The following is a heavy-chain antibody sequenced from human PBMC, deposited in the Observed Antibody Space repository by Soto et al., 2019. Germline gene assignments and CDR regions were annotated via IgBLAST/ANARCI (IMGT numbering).Heavy chain of an antibody. D-gene: IGHD6-19*01. CDR3: ARSDYSSGCYYFDF. Sequence: SETLSLTCTVSGGSTSRSSYYWGWLRQPPGKGLEWIGSIYYSGSTYYNPSLKSRVTISVDTSKNQFSLKLSSVTAADTAVYYCARSDYSSGCYYFDFWGQGTLVTGSS. J-gene: IGHJ4*02. CDR2: IYYSGST. CDR1: GGSTSRSSYY. V-gene: IGHV4-39*01.